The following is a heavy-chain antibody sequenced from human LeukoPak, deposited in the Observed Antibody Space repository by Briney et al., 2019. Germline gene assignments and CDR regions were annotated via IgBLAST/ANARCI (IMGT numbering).Heavy chain of an antibody. CDR3: ARDRRGDLCSSTSCYTHDWFDP. D-gene: IGHD2-2*02. CDR1: GGTFSSYA. Sequence: SVKVSCKASGGTFSSYAISWVRQAPGQGLEWMGGVIPIFGTANYAQKFQGRVTITADESTSTAYMELSSLRSEDTAVYYCARDRRGDLCSSTSCYTHDWFDPWGQGTLVTVSS. V-gene: IGHV1-69*13. J-gene: IGHJ5*02. CDR2: VIPIFGTA.